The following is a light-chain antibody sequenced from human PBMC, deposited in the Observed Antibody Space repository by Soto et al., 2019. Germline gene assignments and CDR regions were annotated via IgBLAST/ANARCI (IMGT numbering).Light chain of an antibody. CDR1: SSNIGSNY. J-gene: IGLJ2*01. CDR2: RNN. CDR3: AAWDDSLSGVA. Sequence: QSVLTQPPSASGTPGQRVTISCSGSSSNIGSNYVYWYQQLPGTAPKLLIYRNNQRPSGVPDRFSGSKSGTSASLAISGLRSEDEAYYYCAAWDDSLSGVAFGGGTKVTVL. V-gene: IGLV1-47*01.